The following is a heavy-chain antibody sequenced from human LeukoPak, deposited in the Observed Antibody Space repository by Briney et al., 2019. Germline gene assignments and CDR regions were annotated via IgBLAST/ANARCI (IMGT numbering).Heavy chain of an antibody. V-gene: IGHV3-30*18. CDR3: AEDKHGIPTYYFDS. CDR2: ISYDGSNK. J-gene: IGHJ4*02. CDR1: GFTFSSYG. Sequence: GSLRLSCAASGFTFSSYGMHWVRQAPGKGLEWVAVISYDGSNKYYADSVKGRFTISRDNSKNTLYLQMNSLRAEDTAVYYCAEDKHGIPTYYFDSWGQGTLVTVSS.